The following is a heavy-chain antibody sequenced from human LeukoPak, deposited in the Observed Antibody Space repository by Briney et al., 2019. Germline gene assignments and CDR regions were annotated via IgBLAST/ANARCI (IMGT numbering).Heavy chain of an antibody. CDR3: ASPYVGSRWYYLDH. J-gene: IGHJ4*02. D-gene: IGHD6-13*01. V-gene: IGHV4-61*01. CDR2: MYYSGST. Sequence: SETLSLTCTVSGSSVSSGSYSGSWIRQPPGKGLEWIGYMYYSGSTNYNPSLKSRVTISVDTSKNQFSLKLSPVTAADTAVYYCASPYVGSRWYYLDHCGQGTLVTVSS. CDR1: GSSVSSGSYS.